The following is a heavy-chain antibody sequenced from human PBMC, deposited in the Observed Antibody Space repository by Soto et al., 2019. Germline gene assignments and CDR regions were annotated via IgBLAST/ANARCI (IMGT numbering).Heavy chain of an antibody. CDR1: GFSFSSYA. V-gene: IGHV3-23*01. D-gene: IGHD5-12*01. CDR2: MSASGGTS. Sequence: EVELLESGGGLIHPGESLRLSCAASGFSFSSYAMIWVRQAPGKGLEWVSVMSASGGTSYFADSVKGRFSMSRDNSKNMFYLEMNSLRAEDTAIYFCAKGSIQYRASIDYWGQGTLVSVSS. CDR3: AKGSIQYRASIDY. J-gene: IGHJ4*02.